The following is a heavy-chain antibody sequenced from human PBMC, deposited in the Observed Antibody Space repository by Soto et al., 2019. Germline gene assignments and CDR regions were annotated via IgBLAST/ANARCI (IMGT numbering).Heavy chain of an antibody. CDR1: GFTFSNAW. CDR2: IKSKTDGGTT. Sequence: PGGSLRLSCAASGFTFSNAWMSWVRQAPGKGLEWVGRIKSKTDGGTTDYAAPVKGRFTISRDDSKNTLYLQMNSLKTEDTAVYYCTTDCSGGSCHGPDAFDIWGQGTMVTVSS. D-gene: IGHD2-15*01. V-gene: IGHV3-15*01. CDR3: TTDCSGGSCHGPDAFDI. J-gene: IGHJ3*02.